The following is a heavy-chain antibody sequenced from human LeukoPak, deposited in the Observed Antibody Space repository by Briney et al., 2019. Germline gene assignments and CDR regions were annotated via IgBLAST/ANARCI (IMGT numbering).Heavy chain of an antibody. V-gene: IGHV6-1*01. J-gene: IGHJ4*02. CDR2: TYFRSQWYN. Sequence: KVSQTLSLTCAISGDSVSSNSAAWNWIRQSPSRGLEWLGRTYFRSQWYNDYAVSVKSRITINPDTSKNQFSLQLNSVTPEDTAVCYCARGWEPYSSSLDYWGQGTLVTVSS. CDR3: ARGWEPYSSSLDY. D-gene: IGHD6-13*01. CDR1: GDSVSSNSAA.